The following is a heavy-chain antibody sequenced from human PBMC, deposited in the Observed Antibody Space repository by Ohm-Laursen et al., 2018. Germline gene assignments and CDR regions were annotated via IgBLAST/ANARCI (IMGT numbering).Heavy chain of an antibody. J-gene: IGHJ3*02. CDR2: INHSGSN. V-gene: IGHV4-34*01. D-gene: IGHD2-21*02. CDR1: GGAATGYF. CDR3: ALAYDSDAFDI. Sequence: SETLSLTRTVNGGAATGYFWNRIRQPPGKGLEWIGEINHSGSNNYNPSLKSRVTISVDTSKNQFSLKLSSVTAADTAVYYCALAYDSDAFDIWGQGTMVTVSS.